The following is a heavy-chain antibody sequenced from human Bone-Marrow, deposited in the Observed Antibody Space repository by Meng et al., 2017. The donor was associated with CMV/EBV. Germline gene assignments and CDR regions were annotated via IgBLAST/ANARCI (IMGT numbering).Heavy chain of an antibody. V-gene: IGHV3-21*01. CDR2: ISSSSSYI. CDR3: ARDTLPKCYDFWSGFDY. D-gene: IGHD3-3*01. J-gene: IGHJ4*02. Sequence: GESLKISCAASGFTFSSYSMNWVRQAPGKGLEWVSSISSSSSYIYYADSVKGRFTISRDNAKNSLYLQMNSLRAEDTAVYYCARDTLPKCYDFWSGFDYWGQGTLVTVSS. CDR1: GFTFSSYS.